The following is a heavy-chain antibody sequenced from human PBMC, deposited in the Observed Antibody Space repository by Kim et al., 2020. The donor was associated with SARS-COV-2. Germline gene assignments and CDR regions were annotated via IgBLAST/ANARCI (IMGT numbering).Heavy chain of an antibody. J-gene: IGHJ6*02. CDR1: GFTFSSYG. D-gene: IGHD2-2*01. Sequence: GGSLRLSCAASGFTFSSYGMHWVRLAPGKGLEWVAVIWYDGSNKYYADSVKGRFTISRDNSKNTLYLQMNSLRAEDTAVYYCARSLVYYGMDVWGQGTTVTASS. CDR3: ARSLVYYGMDV. CDR2: IWYDGSNK. V-gene: IGHV3-33*01.